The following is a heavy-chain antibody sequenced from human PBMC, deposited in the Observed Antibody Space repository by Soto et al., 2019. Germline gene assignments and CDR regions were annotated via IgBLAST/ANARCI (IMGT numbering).Heavy chain of an antibody. CDR2: INHSGST. J-gene: IGHJ4*02. CDR1: DGSFRGYY. D-gene: IGHD3-3*02. V-gene: IGHV4-34*01. Sequence: SETLSLTCAVYDGSFRGYYWSWIRPPPGKGLEWIGEINHSGSTNYNPSLKSRVTISVDTSKNQFSLKLSSVTAADTAVYYCARKKTLGYFDFWGRGTLVTVSS. CDR3: ARKKTLGYFDF.